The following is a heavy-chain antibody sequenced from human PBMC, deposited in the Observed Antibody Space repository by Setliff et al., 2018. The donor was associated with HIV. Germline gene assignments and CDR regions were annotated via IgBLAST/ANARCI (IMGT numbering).Heavy chain of an antibody. CDR2: IYSSGST. V-gene: IGHV4-31*11. CDR1: GASIRSGVYY. D-gene: IGHD3-22*01. J-gene: IGHJ4*02. Sequence: PSETLSLTCAVSGASIRSGVYYWNWIRQHPGKGLEWVGYIYSSGSTYYNPSLKSRVTISVDTSKNQFSLKLSSVTAADTAVYYCARAAHYYDSSGPPGYWGQGTLVTAPQ. CDR3: ARAAHYYDSSGPPGY.